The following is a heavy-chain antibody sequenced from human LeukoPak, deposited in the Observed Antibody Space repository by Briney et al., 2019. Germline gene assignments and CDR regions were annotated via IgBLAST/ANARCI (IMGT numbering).Heavy chain of an antibody. CDR1: GGSISSSSYY. CDR3: ARTGSSGSFSDF. V-gene: IGHV4-61*05. D-gene: IGHD3-10*01. J-gene: IGHJ4*02. CDR2: IHYTGGT. Sequence: SETLSLTCTVSGGSISSSSYYWGWIRQPPGKGLEWIGFIHYTGGTLYNPSLQSRVTLSVDVSKSQFSLSLTSATTADTAVYYCARTGSSGSFSDFWGQGTLVTVSS.